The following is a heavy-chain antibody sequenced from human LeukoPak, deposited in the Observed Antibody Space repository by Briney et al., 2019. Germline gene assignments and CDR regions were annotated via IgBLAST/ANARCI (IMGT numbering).Heavy chain of an antibody. V-gene: IGHV3-23*01. CDR1: GFTFSGYA. CDR2: ISGSGGST. D-gene: IGHD1-26*01. J-gene: IGHJ4*02. Sequence: GSLRLSCAASGFTFSGYALSWVRQAPGKGLEWVSAISGSGGSTYYADSVKGRFTISRDNSKNTLYLQMNSLRAEDTAVYYCAKVAWELLSYYFDYWGQGTLVTVSS. CDR3: AKVAWELLSYYFDY.